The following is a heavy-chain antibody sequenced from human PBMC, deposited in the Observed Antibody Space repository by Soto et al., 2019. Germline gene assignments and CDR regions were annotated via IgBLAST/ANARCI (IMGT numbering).Heavy chain of an antibody. CDR2: INHSGST. CDR1: GGYFSGYY. CDR3: ARLILVGQLGQHVAFDI. V-gene: IGHV4-34*01. D-gene: IGHD3-10*01. J-gene: IGHJ3*02. Sequence: QVQLQQWGAGLLKPSETLSLTCAVYGGYFSGYYWSWIRQPPGKGLEWIGEINHSGSTNYNPSLKSRVTISVDTSTNHSALKLSWVTAADTAVYYCARLILVGQLGQHVAFDIWGQGTMVTVSS.